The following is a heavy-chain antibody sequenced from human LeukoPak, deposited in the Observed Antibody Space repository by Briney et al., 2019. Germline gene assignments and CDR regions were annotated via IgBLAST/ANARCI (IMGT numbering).Heavy chain of an antibody. D-gene: IGHD6-6*01. V-gene: IGHV3-33*08. CDR1: GFTFSSYW. Sequence: GGSLRLSCAASGFTFSSYWMSWVRQAPGKGLEWVAVIWYDGSNKYYADSVKGRFTISRDNSKNTLYLQMNSLRAEDTAVYYCARDLGWRTAARSFDYWGQGTLVTVSS. CDR2: IWYDGSNK. CDR3: ARDLGWRTAARSFDY. J-gene: IGHJ4*02.